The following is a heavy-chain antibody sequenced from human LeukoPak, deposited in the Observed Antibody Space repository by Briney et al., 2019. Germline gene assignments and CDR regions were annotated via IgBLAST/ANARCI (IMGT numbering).Heavy chain of an antibody. J-gene: IGHJ4*02. V-gene: IGHV4-39*07. D-gene: IGHD3-22*01. CDR3: ARDGPTLWGGSSGYHGDY. CDR1: GGSISSSSYY. CDR2: IYYSGST. Sequence: PSETLSLTCTVSGGSISSSSYYWGWIRQPPGKGLEWIGSIYYSGSTYYNPSLKSRVTISVDTSKNQFSLKLSSVTAADTAVYYCARDGPTLWGGSSGYHGDYWGQGTLVTVSS.